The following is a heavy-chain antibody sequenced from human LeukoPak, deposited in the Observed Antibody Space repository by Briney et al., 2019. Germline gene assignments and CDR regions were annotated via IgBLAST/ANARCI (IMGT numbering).Heavy chain of an antibody. J-gene: IGHJ4*02. V-gene: IGHV4-4*07. D-gene: IGHD3-9*01. CDR1: GDSINNYY. CDR2: ISTSGRT. CDR3: AREALVYDILTGSIDY. Sequence: PSETLPLTCTVSGDSINNYYWSWIRQPAGKGLEWIGRISTSGRTNYNPSLKSRVTMSVDTSKNQFSLKLNSVTAADTAVYYCAREALVYDILTGSIDYWGQGTLVTVSS.